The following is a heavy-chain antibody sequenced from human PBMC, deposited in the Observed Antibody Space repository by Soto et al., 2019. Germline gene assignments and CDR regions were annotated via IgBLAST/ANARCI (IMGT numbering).Heavy chain of an antibody. CDR1: GFSLTTYDMG. J-gene: IGHJ4*02. CDR3: AHAGDYDLLTFDH. D-gene: IGHD4-17*01. Sequence: QITLKESGPTLVRPAQTLTLTCAFSGFSLTTYDMGVAWIRQPPGKALGWLALIYWDDDKRYSPSLTDRLAVSKDTSRNQVVLTITNLDPGDTATYFCAHAGDYDLLTFDHWGPGIPVTVSS. CDR2: IYWDDDK. V-gene: IGHV2-5*02.